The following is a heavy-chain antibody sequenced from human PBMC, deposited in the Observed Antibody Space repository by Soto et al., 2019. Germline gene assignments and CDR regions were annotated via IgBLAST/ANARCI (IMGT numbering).Heavy chain of an antibody. CDR1: GGSFSGYY. CDR3: ARGGSSGWYLKTPYFDY. D-gene: IGHD6-19*01. J-gene: IGHJ4*02. CDR2: INHSGST. Sequence: SETLSLTCAVYGGSFSGYYWSWIRQPPGKGLEWIGEINHSGSTNYNPSLKSRVTISVDTSKNQFSLKLSSVTAADTAVYYCARGGSSGWYLKTPYFDYWGQGTLVTVS. V-gene: IGHV4-34*01.